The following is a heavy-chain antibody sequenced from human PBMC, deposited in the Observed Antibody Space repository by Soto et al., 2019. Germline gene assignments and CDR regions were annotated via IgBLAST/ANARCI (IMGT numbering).Heavy chain of an antibody. D-gene: IGHD3-22*01. Sequence: QVQLVESGGGVVQPGMTLRLSCTASGFTFSSHGMHWVRQAPGKGLEWVAVVSFDGTNKNYADSVRGRFTISRDNSKNTLYLQMSSLRAEDTAVYYCANGDSNGFEYFQSWGQGTLVTVSS. V-gene: IGHV3-30*18. CDR3: ANGDSNGFEYFQS. CDR2: VSFDGTNK. J-gene: IGHJ1*01. CDR1: GFTFSSHG.